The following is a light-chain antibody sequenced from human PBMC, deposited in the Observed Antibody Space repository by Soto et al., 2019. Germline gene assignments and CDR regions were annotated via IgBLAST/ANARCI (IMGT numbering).Light chain of an antibody. V-gene: IGKV1-5*03. Sequence: DIQMTQSPSTLSASVGDRVAITCRASQSISAWLAWYQQKPGKAPRLLIYKASTLEIGVPSRFSGSGSGTEFTLTISSLQPDDVATYYCQQYNEYSWTFGQGTK. CDR1: QSISAW. J-gene: IGKJ1*01. CDR3: QQYNEYSWT. CDR2: KAS.